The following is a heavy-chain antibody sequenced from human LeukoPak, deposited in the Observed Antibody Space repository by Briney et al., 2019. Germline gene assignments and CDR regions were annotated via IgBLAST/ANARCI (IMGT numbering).Heavy chain of an antibody. J-gene: IGHJ4*02. CDR2: IRFTGSYI. Sequence: GGSLRLSCVASGFTFSHYSMNWVRQAPGKGLEWVSSIRFTGSYIYYADSVKGRFTISRDDAKNLLSLQMISLRAEDTAVYYCAKIGSSGGHFDYWGQGTLVTVSS. CDR3: AKIGSSGGHFDY. V-gene: IGHV3-21*04. CDR1: GFTFSHYS. D-gene: IGHD6-6*01.